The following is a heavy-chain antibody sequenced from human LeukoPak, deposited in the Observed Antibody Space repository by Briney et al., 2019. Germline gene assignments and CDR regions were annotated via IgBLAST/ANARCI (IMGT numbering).Heavy chain of an antibody. CDR2: ISSSSSYI. Sequence: PGGSLRLSCAASGFTYSSYSMNWVRQAPGKGLEWVSSISSSSSYIYYADSVKGRFTISRDNAKNSLYLQMNSLRAEYTAVYYCARDSIAAAGFEYFQHWGQGTLVTVSS. V-gene: IGHV3-21*01. D-gene: IGHD6-13*01. CDR1: GFTYSSYS. J-gene: IGHJ1*01. CDR3: ARDSIAAAGFEYFQH.